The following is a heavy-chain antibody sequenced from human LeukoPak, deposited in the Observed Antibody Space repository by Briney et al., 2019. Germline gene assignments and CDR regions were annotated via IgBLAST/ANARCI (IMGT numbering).Heavy chain of an antibody. Sequence: GGSLRLPCAASGFTFSSYAMSWVRQAPGKGLEWVSAISGSGGSTYYADSVKGRFTISRDNSKNTLYLQMNSLRAEDTAVYYCAKDFGYSYGYDYWGQGTLVTVSS. CDR3: AKDFGYSYGYDY. J-gene: IGHJ4*02. D-gene: IGHD5-18*01. V-gene: IGHV3-23*01. CDR2: ISGSGGST. CDR1: GFTFSSYA.